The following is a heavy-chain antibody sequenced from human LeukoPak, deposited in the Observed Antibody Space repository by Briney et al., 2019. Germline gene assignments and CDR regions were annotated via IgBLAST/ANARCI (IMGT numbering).Heavy chain of an antibody. D-gene: IGHD4-17*01. V-gene: IGHV3-33*01. CDR1: GFIFSSYG. CDR2: IWYDGSKK. CDR3: ATMTTETMDDAFDM. J-gene: IGHJ3*02. Sequence: PGGSLRLSCAASGFIFSSYGMHWVRQAPGKGLEWVALIWYDGSKKDYVDSVKGRFTISRGNSKNTLNLQMNRLRAEDTAVYYCATMTTETMDDAFDMWGQGTMVTVSS.